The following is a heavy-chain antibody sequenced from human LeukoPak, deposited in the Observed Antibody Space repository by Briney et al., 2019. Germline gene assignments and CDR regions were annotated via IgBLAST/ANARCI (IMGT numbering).Heavy chain of an antibody. V-gene: IGHV1-3*01. Sequence: GASVKVSCKASGYTFIDYAMHWVRQAPGQRFEWMGWIDAGNGDTRYSQKFQGRVTITRDTSISTAYMELSRLRSDDTAVYYCARDYCSSTSCLFDYWGQGTLVTVSS. J-gene: IGHJ4*02. CDR3: ARDYCSSTSCLFDY. CDR1: GYTFIDYA. D-gene: IGHD2-2*01. CDR2: IDAGNGDT.